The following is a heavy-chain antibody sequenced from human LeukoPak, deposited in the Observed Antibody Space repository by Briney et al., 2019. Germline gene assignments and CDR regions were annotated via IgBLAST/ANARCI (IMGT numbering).Heavy chain of an antibody. CDR2: IYYSGST. CDR1: GGSISSSSYY. CDR3: ARDPSGYYYMDV. Sequence: PSETLSLTCTVSGGSISSSSYYWGWIRQPPGKGLEWIGSIYYSGSTYYNPSLKSRVTISVDTSKNQFSLKLSSVTAADTAVYYCARDPSGYYYMDVWGKGTTVTVSS. J-gene: IGHJ6*03. V-gene: IGHV4-39*07. D-gene: IGHD1-26*01.